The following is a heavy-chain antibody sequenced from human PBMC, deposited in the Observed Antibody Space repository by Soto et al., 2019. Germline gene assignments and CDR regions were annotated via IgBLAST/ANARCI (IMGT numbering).Heavy chain of an antibody. J-gene: IGHJ5*02. D-gene: IGHD4-17*01. Sequence: ASVKVSCKASGYTFFTYDISWVRQAPGQGLEWMGWISTYSGDTKYAQKFQGRVTMTTDTSTTTAYLELRSMRSDETAVYYCARHHGTTTSENWFDPWGQGTLVTVSS. CDR1: GYTFFTYD. CDR3: ARHHGTTTSENWFDP. CDR2: ISTYSGDT. V-gene: IGHV1-18*01.